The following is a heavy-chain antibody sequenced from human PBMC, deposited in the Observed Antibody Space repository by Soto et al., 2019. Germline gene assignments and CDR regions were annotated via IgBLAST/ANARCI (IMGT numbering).Heavy chain of an antibody. D-gene: IGHD3-10*01. CDR3: AREWSTSGDLDY. Sequence: QVQLVESGGGVVQHGRSLRLSCAASGFTISSHSIQWVRQAPGKGLEWVAVISYDGSIKYYADSVKGRFTISRDNSKNTAYLQMNSLRAEDTAVFYCAREWSTSGDLDYWGQGTLVIVSS. V-gene: IGHV3-30-3*01. J-gene: IGHJ4*02. CDR2: ISYDGSIK. CDR1: GFTISSHS.